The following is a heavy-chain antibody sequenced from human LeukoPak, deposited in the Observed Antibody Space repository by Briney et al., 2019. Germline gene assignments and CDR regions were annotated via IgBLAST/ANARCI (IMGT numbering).Heavy chain of an antibody. J-gene: IGHJ3*02. CDR3: ASIADYYDSSGYYPDAFDI. CDR2: ISSSSSYI. CDR1: GFTFSSYS. V-gene: IGHV3-21*01. Sequence: PGGSLRLSCAASGFTFSSYSMNWVRQAPGKGLEWVSSISSSSSYIYYADSVKGRFTISRDNAKNSLYLQMNSLRAEDTAVYYCASIADYYDSSGYYPDAFDIWGQGTMVTVSS. D-gene: IGHD3-22*01.